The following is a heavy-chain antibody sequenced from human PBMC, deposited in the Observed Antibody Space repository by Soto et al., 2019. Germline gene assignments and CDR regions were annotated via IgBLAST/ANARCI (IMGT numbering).Heavy chain of an antibody. D-gene: IGHD6-19*01. CDR1: GYSFSSYW. J-gene: IGHJ6*02. V-gene: IGHV5-51*04. CDR2: IYPGDSDT. CDR3: ARSRRGAYSSGWYSLSGYYNYGIDV. Sequence: GESLKISCKASGYSFSSYWIGWVRQMPGKGLEWKGIIYPGDSDTKYSPSHQGQVTISADTHIRTAYLQWTSLKASDTAMYYCARSRRGAYSSGWYSLSGYYNYGIDVWGQGTKVTVSS.